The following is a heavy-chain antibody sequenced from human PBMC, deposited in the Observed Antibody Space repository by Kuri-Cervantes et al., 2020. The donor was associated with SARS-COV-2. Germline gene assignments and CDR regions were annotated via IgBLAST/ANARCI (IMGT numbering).Heavy chain of an antibody. CDR2: MSGSGGST. CDR1: GFTFSSYA. CDR3: AKDENLVTIFESSFDY. J-gene: IGHJ4*02. Sequence: GGSLRLSCAASGFTFSSYAMSWVRQAPGKGLEWVSAMSGSGGSTYYADSVKGRFTISRDNSKNTLYLQMNSLRAEDTAVYYCAKDENLVTIFESSFDYWGQGTLVTVSS. V-gene: IGHV3-23*01. D-gene: IGHD3-3*01.